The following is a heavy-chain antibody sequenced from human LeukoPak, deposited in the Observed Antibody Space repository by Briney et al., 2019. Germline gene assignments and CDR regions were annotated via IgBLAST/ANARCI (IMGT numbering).Heavy chain of an antibody. CDR1: VGTFSSYA. Sequence: SVKVSCKASVGTFSSYAISWVRQAPGQGLEWMGRIIPIFGTANYAQKFQGRVTITTDESTSTAYMELSSLRSEDTAVYYCARELEPNWFDPWGQGTLVTVSS. V-gene: IGHV1-69*05. J-gene: IGHJ5*02. CDR2: IIPIFGTA. CDR3: ARELEPNWFDP. D-gene: IGHD1-14*01.